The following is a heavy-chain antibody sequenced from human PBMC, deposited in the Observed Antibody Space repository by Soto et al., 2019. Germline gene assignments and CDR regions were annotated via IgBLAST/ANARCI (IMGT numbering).Heavy chain of an antibody. J-gene: IGHJ6*02. CDR2: VHHSWGS. CDR1: GGSISSYY. CDR3: ARQGFGPLHGLVDV. V-gene: IGHV4-59*08. D-gene: IGHD3-10*01. Sequence: QVQLQESGPGLVKPSETLSLSCTVSGGSISSYYWSWFRQSPGKRMEWIGYVHHSWGSSYNPSLQSRLAISLDTSKSQFSLKVTSVTAPDTAVYYCARQGFGPLHGLVDVWGQGTTVTVSS.